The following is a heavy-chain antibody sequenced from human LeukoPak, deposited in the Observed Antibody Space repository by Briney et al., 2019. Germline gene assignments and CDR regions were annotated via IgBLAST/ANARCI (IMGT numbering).Heavy chain of an antibody. J-gene: IGHJ5*02. CDR2: IYYSGST. CDR3: ARDNPRYNWFDP. CDR1: GGSISSYY. V-gene: IGHV4-59*01. Sequence: SETLSLTCTVSGGSISSYYWSWIRQPPGKGLEWIGYIYYSGSTNYNPSLKSRVTISVDTSKNQSSLKLSSVTAADTAVYYCARDNPRYNWFDPWGQGTLVTVSS.